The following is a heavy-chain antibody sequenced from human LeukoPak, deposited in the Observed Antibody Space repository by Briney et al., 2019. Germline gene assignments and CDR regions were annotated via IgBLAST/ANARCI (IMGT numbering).Heavy chain of an antibody. Sequence: ASVKVSCKASGYTFNNYGISWVRQAPGQGLEWMGWVTSYNGNTNYAQKFQGRVTMSTDTSTSTAYMELRSLRFDDTAIYYCAKDWHILTGRNCFDPWGQGTLVTVSS. CDR3: AKDWHILTGRNCFDP. CDR2: VTSYNGNT. V-gene: IGHV1-18*01. CDR1: GYTFNNYG. J-gene: IGHJ5*02. D-gene: IGHD3-9*01.